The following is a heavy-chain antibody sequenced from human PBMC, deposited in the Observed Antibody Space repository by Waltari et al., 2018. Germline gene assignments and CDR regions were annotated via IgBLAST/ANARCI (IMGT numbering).Heavy chain of an antibody. CDR3: ARGRVWFREFPALDY. V-gene: IGHV1-8*03. D-gene: IGHD3-10*01. CDR2: MNPNSGNT. CDR1: GYTFPSYD. Sequence: QVQLVQSGAEVKKPGASLKVSCKAPGYTFPSYDINWVRQATGQGLEWMGWMNPNSGNTGYAQKFQGRVTIARNTSRSTAYMELSSLRSADTAVYYCARGRVWFREFPALDYWGQGTLVTVSS. J-gene: IGHJ4*02.